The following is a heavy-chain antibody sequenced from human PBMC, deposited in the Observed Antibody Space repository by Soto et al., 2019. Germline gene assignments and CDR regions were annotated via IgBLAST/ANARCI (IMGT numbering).Heavy chain of an antibody. CDR2: IYYSGST. D-gene: IGHD2-15*01. J-gene: IGHJ3*02. Sequence: PSETLSLTCTVSGGSISSGGYYWSWIRQHPGKGLEWIGYIYYSGSTYYNPSLKSRVTISVDTSKNQFSLKLSSVTAADTAVYYCASIVLVVAANKANGAFDIWAQGKMVTVSS. CDR1: GGSISSGGYY. V-gene: IGHV4-31*03. CDR3: ASIVLVVAANKANGAFDI.